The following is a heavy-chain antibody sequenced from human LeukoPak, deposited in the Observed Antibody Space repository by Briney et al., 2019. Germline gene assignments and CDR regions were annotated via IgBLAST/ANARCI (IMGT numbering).Heavy chain of an antibody. D-gene: IGHD3-22*01. J-gene: IGHJ4*02. CDR1: GGSITSYC. CDR2: MYYTGST. CDR3: ARRDGSGYYGYYFDH. V-gene: IGHV4-59*01. Sequence: SETLSLTCTVSGGSITSYCWSWIRQPPGKGLEWIGYMYYTGSTNYNPSLKSRVTISEDTSKNQFSLRLTSVTAADTAVYYCARRDGSGYYGYYFDHWGQGTLVTAS.